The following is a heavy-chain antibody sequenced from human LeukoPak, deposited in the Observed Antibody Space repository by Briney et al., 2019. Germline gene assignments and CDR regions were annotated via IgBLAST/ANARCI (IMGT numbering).Heavy chain of an antibody. CDR1: EYTFVGHY. V-gene: IGHV1-2*02. CDR2: INPNSGVT. Sequence: ASVKVSCKASEYTFVGHYMHWVRQAPGQGLEWMGWINPNSGVTTYAQKFQGRVTMTRDTSISTAYMEPSRLSSDDTAVYYCARGRGYSYSWFDPWGQGTLVTVSS. CDR3: ARGRGYSYSWFDP. D-gene: IGHD5-18*01. J-gene: IGHJ5*02.